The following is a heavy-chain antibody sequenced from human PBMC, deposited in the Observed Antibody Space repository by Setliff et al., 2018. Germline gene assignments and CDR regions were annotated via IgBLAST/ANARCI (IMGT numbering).Heavy chain of an antibody. CDR3: ARLRGAFDY. D-gene: IGHD3-16*01. CDR2: FHTGGST. J-gene: IGHJ4*02. V-gene: IGHV4-61*09. CDR1: GASISSSSYY. Sequence: TLSLTCTVSGASISSSSYYWTWIRQPAGKGLEWIGHFHTGGSTNYNRSLKSRVTISVDTSKNQFSLRLNSATAADTAVYYCARLRGAFDYWGQGTLVTVSS.